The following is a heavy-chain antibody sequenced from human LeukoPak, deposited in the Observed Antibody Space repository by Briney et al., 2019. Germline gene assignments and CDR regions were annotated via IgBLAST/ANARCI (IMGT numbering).Heavy chain of an antibody. CDR1: GFTFGDYA. Sequence: GGSLRLSCTASGFTFGDYAMSWFRQAPGKGLEWVGFIRGKAYDGTTEYAASVKGRFTISRDDSKSIAYLQMNSLKTEDTAVYYCSRYLALVHPFDYWGQGTLVTVSS. CDR3: SRYLALVHPFDY. V-gene: IGHV3-49*03. CDR2: IRGKAYDGTT. J-gene: IGHJ4*02. D-gene: IGHD2-8*02.